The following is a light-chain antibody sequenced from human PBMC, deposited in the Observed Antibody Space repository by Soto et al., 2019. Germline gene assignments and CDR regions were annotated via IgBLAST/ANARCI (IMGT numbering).Light chain of an antibody. CDR3: SSYTSSSTLVV. J-gene: IGLJ2*01. Sequence: QSVQTQPASVSGSPGQSITISCTGTSSDVGGYNYVSWYQQHPGKAPKLMIYDVSNRPSGVSNRFSGSKSGNTASLTISGLQAEDEADYYCSSYTSSSTLVVFGGGTQLT. V-gene: IGLV2-14*01. CDR1: SSDVGGYNY. CDR2: DVS.